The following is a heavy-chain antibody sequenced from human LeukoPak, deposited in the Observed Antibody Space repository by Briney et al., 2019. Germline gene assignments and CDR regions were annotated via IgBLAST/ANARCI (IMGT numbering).Heavy chain of an antibody. CDR1: GYTFTSYY. J-gene: IGHJ3*02. V-gene: IGHV1-46*01. CDR2: INPSGGST. CDR3: ARGIDSASPPLGTFEI. D-gene: IGHD1-26*01. Sequence: GASVKVSCKASGYTFTSYYMHWVRQAPGQGLEWMGIINPSGGSTSYAQKFQGRVTMTRDMSTSTAYMELRSLRSDDTAVYYCARGIDSASPPLGTFEIWGQGTMVTVSS.